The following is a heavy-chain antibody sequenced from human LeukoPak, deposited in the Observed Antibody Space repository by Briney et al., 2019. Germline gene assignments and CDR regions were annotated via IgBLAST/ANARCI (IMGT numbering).Heavy chain of an antibody. Sequence: SQTLSLTCAISGDSVSSNSAAWNWIRQSPSRGLEWLGRTYYRSKWYNDYAVSVKSRITINPDTSKNQFSLQLNSVTPEDTAVYYCARDIWPSSGYYSNWFDPWGQGTLVTVSS. CDR1: GDSVSSNSAA. D-gene: IGHD3-22*01. CDR3: ARDIWPSSGYYSNWFDP. J-gene: IGHJ5*02. V-gene: IGHV6-1*01. CDR2: TYYRSKWYN.